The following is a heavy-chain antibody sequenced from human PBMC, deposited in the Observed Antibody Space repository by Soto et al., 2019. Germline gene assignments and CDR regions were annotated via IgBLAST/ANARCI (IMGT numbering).Heavy chain of an antibody. CDR1: GFTFSSYG. J-gene: IGHJ3*02. CDR2: ISYDGSNK. D-gene: IGHD3-10*01. V-gene: IGHV3-30*18. Sequence: QVQLVESGGGVVQPGRSLRLSCAASGFTFSSYGMHWVRQAPGKGLEWVAVISYDGSNKYYADSVKGRFTISRDNSKNTLYLQMNSLRAEDTAVYYCAKDHNYMVWLAALSRGAFDIWGQGTMVTVSS. CDR3: AKDHNYMVWLAALSRGAFDI.